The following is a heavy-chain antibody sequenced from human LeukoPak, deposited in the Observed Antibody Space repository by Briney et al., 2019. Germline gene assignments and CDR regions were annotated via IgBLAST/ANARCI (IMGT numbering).Heavy chain of an antibody. V-gene: IGHV3-53*01. Sequence: GSLRPSCAASGFTVSSNYMSWVRQAPGKGLEWVSVIYSGGSTYYADSVKGRFTISRDNAKNSLYLQMNSLRVEDAAVYYCASRSINWYRGNNWFDPWGQGTLVTVSS. CDR3: ASRSINWYRGNNWFDP. D-gene: IGHD6-13*01. CDR2: IYSGGST. J-gene: IGHJ5*02. CDR1: GFTVSSNY.